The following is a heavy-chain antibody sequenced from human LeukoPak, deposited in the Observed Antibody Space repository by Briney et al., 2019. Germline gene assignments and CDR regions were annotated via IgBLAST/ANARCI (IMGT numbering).Heavy chain of an antibody. D-gene: IGHD5-24*01. CDR1: GYSISSGYY. J-gene: IGHJ4*02. V-gene: IGHV4-38-2*02. Sequence: PSETLSLTCTVSGYSISSGYYWGWIRQPPGKGLEWIGSIYHSGSTYYNPSLKSRVTISEDTSKNQFSLKLSSVTAADTAVYYCARRRRGYNPPVDYWGQGTLVTVSS. CDR2: IYHSGST. CDR3: ARRRRGYNPPVDY.